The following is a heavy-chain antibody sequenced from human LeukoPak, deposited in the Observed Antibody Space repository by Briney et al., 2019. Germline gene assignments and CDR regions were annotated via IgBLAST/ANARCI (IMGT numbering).Heavy chain of an antibody. Sequence: GGSLRLSCAVSGFTFSSYDMHWVRQAPGKGLEWVAVVSYHGGNADYAKSVKGRFTISRDNSKNTLFLQMDSLTPEDTAVYYCARDALAAAGGNPFNWFDPWGQGTLVTVSS. CDR2: VSYHGGNA. CDR3: ARDALAAAGGNPFNWFDP. CDR1: GFTFSSYD. D-gene: IGHD6-13*01. J-gene: IGHJ5*02. V-gene: IGHV3-30*03.